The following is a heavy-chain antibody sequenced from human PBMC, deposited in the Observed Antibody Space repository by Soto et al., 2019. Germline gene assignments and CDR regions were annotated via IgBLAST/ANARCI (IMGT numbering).Heavy chain of an antibody. J-gene: IGHJ6*02. CDR2: LSYDGSNE. D-gene: IGHD6-6*01. V-gene: IGHV3-30*18. CDR1: GFPLRTYA. Sequence: QVHLVESGGAVVQPGRSLRLSCVASGFPLRTYAMHWVRQAPGKGLEWVAVLSYDGSNEYYADSVKGRFAISKDNSKNPLYLQMNSLRREDTATYYCAKPPKLQSSRSSLHYFYPGMDVWGQGTTLTVSS. CDR3: AKPPKLQSSRSSLHYFYPGMDV.